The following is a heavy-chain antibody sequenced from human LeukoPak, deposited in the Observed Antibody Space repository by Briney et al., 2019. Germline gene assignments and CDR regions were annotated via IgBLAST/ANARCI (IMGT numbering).Heavy chain of an antibody. J-gene: IGHJ4*02. CDR3: ARSRNPSIRHYFDY. V-gene: IGHV3-23*01. Sequence: GGSLRLSCAASAFTFSNYAMSWVRQAPGKGLEWVSGISGGGGSTSYTDSVKGRFTISRDNAKNSLYLQMNSLRAEDTAVYYCARSRNPSIRHYFDYWGQGTLVTVSS. CDR1: AFTFSNYA. CDR2: ISGGGGST. D-gene: IGHD1-14*01.